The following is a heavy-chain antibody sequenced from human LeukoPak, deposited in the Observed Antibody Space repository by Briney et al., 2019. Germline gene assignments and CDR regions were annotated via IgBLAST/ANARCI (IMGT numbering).Heavy chain of an antibody. D-gene: IGHD5-12*01. V-gene: IGHV3-21*01. CDR3: ARDVDIVATIVADY. Sequence: GGSLRLSCAASGFTFSSYSMNWVRQAPGKGLEWVSSISSSSSYIYYADSVKGRFTISRDNAKNSLYLQMNSLRAEDTAVYYCARDVDIVATIVADYWGQGTLVTISS. CDR2: ISSSSSYI. CDR1: GFTFSSYS. J-gene: IGHJ4*02.